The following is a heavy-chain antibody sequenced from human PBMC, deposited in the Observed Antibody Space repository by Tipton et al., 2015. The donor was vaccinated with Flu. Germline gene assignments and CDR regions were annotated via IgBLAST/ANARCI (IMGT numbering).Heavy chain of an antibody. V-gene: IGHV4-59*12. D-gene: IGHD1-26*01. Sequence: TLSLTCTVSGGSISSYYWSWIRQPPGKGLEWIGYIYYSGSTNYNPSLKSRVTISVDTSKNQFSLKLSSVTAADTAVYYCARDYEGATKWGNYYYYMDVWGKGTTVTVSS. J-gene: IGHJ6*03. CDR1: GGSISSYY. CDR3: ARDYEGATKWGNYYYYMDV. CDR2: IYYSGST.